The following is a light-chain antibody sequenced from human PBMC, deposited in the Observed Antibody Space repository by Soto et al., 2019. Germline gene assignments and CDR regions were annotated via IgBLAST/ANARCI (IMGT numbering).Light chain of an antibody. J-gene: IGKJ1*01. V-gene: IGKV3-20*01. Sequence: EIVLTQSPGTLSLSPGERATLSCRASQSLNNNYLAWYQQKPGQAPRLLIYGASSRATGIPDRFSGGGSGTDFTRTISSLAPEDFEVYYCQWYGSSKTLGQGTEVEMK. CDR1: QSLNNNY. CDR3: QWYGSSKT. CDR2: GAS.